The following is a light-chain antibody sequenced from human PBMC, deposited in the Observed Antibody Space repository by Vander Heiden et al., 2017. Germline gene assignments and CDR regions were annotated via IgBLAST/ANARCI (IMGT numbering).Light chain of an antibody. CDR2: GAS. Sequence: DIQMTQSPSSLSAFVGDRVTITCRASQSIGNFLIWYQQKLGKAPELLIYGASTVQSGVPSRFSGSGSGTDFTLTIGSLQPEDSATYFCQQGYATPLTFGPGTKVQI. CDR3: QQGYATPLT. V-gene: IGKV1-39*01. CDR1: QSIGNF. J-gene: IGKJ3*01.